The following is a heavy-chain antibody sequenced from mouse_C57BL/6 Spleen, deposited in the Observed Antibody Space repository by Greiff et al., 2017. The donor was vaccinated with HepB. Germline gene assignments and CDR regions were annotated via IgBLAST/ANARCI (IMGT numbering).Heavy chain of an antibody. D-gene: IGHD2-1*01. CDR3: ARGRYGSFDY. J-gene: IGHJ2*01. Sequence: EVQLQQSGPGMVKPSQSLSLTCTVTGYSITSGYDWHWIRHFPGNKLEWMGYISYSGSTNYNPSLKSRISITHDTSKNHFFLKLNSVTTEDTATYYCARGRYGSFDYWGQGTTLTVSS. V-gene: IGHV3-1*01. CDR2: ISYSGST. CDR1: GYSITSGYD.